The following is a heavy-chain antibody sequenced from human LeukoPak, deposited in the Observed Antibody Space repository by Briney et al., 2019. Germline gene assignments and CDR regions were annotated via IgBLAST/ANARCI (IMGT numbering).Heavy chain of an antibody. D-gene: IGHD6-19*01. CDR3: AKDSADYVAVAGTGDFDY. V-gene: IGHV3-53*01. CDR1: GFTVSSNY. Sequence: GGSLRLSCAASGFTVSSNYMSWVRQAPGKGLEWVSVIYSGGSTYYADSVKGRFTISRDNSKNTLYLQMNSLRAEDTAVYYCAKDSADYVAVAGTGDFDYWGQGTLVTVSS. J-gene: IGHJ4*02. CDR2: IYSGGST.